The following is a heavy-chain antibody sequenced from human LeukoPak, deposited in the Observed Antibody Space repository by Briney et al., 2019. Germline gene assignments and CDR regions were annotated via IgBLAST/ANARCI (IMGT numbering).Heavy chain of an antibody. CDR3: AKVGDSSGYYYYFDY. CDR2: ISWNSVSI. J-gene: IGHJ4*02. Sequence: PGGSLRLSCAASGFTFYDYAMHWARQAPGKGLEWVSGISWNSVSIGYADSVKGRFTISRDNAKNSLYLQMNSLRAEDTAFYYCAKVGDSSGYYYYFDYWGQGTLGTVSS. V-gene: IGHV3-9*01. D-gene: IGHD3-22*01. CDR1: GFTFYDYA.